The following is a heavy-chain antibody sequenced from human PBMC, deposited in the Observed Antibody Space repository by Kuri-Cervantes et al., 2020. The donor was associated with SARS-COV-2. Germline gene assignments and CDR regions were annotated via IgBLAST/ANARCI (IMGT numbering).Heavy chain of an antibody. V-gene: IGHV1-69*13. CDR1: GYTFTGYY. J-gene: IGHJ4*02. Sequence: SVKVSCKASGYTFTGYYIHWVRQAPGQGLEWMGGIIPIFGTANYAQKFQGRVTITADESTSTAYMELSSLRSEDTAVYYCATDYDFWRRWDYWGQGTLVTVSS. D-gene: IGHD3-3*01. CDR2: IIPIFGTA. CDR3: ATDYDFWRRWDY.